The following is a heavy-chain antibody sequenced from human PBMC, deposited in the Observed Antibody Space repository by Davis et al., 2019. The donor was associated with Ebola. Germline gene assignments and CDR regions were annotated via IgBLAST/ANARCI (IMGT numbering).Heavy chain of an antibody. J-gene: IGHJ4*02. D-gene: IGHD6-13*01. Sequence: SETLSLTCTVSGGSVSSGSYYWSWIRQPPEKGLEWVGYIYYSGSTNCNPSLKSRVIISVDTSKNQFSLKLTSVTAADTAVYSCAGIAATGSYWGQGALVTVSS. CDR1: GGSVSSGSYY. V-gene: IGHV4-61*01. CDR2: IYYSGST. CDR3: AGIAATGSY.